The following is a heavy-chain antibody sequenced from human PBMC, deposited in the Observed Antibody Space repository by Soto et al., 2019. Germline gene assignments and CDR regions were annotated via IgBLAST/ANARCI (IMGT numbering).Heavy chain of an antibody. V-gene: IGHV4-4*02. J-gene: IGHJ4*02. CDR3: AREGWAVTTGPYFDY. CDR2: IYHSGST. D-gene: IGHD4-17*01. Sequence: QVQLQESGPGLVKPSGTLSLTCAVSGGSISSSNWWSWVRQPPGKGLEWIGEIYHSGSTNYNPSLKSRVTISVDKSKNQFSLKRSSVTAADTAVYYCAREGWAVTTGPYFDYWGQGTLVTVSS. CDR1: GGSISSSNW.